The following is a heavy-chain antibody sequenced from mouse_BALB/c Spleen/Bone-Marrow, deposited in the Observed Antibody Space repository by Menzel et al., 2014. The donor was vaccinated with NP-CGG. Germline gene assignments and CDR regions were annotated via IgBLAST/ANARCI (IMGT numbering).Heavy chain of an antibody. CDR3: ARGGTMISTDAMDY. CDR2: ISCYNGAT. J-gene: IGHJ4*01. Sequence: LVKTGASVKISCKASGYSLTGYHMHWVKQSHRKSLEWIGYISCYNGATRYNQKFKGKATFTVDTSSSTAHMQFNSLTSEDSAVYFCARGGTMISTDAMDYWGQGTSVTVSS. CDR1: GYSLTGYH. D-gene: IGHD2-4*01. V-gene: IGHV1S34*01.